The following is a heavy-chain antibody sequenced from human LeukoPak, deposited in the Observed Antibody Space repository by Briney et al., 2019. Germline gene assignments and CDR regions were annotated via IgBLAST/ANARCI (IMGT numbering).Heavy chain of an antibody. D-gene: IGHD3-22*01. CDR3: ARLSTIGDSSGYFVN. V-gene: IGHV1-2*06. J-gene: IGHJ4*02. CDR2: INPNRGGT. CDR1: GYTFTGYY. Sequence: ASVKVSCKTSGYTFTGYYMHWVRQAPGQGLEWMGRINPNRGGTNYAQKFQGRVTMTGDTSTSTAYMELSSLRSDDTAVYYCARLSTIGDSSGYFVNWGQGTLVTVSS.